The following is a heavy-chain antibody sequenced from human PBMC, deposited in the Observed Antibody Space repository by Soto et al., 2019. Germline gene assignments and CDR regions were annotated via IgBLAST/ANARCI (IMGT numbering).Heavy chain of an antibody. V-gene: IGHV1-3*04. J-gene: IGHJ5*01. CDR1: GYTFISYA. Sequence: QVQLVQSGAEVKKPGASVMVSCKASGYTFISYAMHWVRQAPGQRLEWVGWINTGNGNTRYSQKFQGRVTLTRDTSASTAFMELGSLRYEDTAVYYCARDSPFSSSWYVCDSWGQGTLVTVSS. CDR3: ARDSPFSSSWYVCDS. CDR2: INTGNGNT. D-gene: IGHD6-13*01.